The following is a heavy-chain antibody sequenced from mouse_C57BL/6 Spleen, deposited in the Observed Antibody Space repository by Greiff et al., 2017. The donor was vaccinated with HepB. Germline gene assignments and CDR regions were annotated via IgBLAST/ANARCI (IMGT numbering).Heavy chain of an antibody. J-gene: IGHJ2*01. Sequence: VQLQQSGPELVKPGASVKLSCKASGYTFTSYDINWVKQRPGQGLEWIGWIYPRAGSTKYNEKFKGKATLTVDTSSSTAYMELHSLTSEDSAVYFCARSMGYFDYWGQGTTLTVSS. V-gene: IGHV1-85*01. CDR1: GYTFTSYD. D-gene: IGHD1-1*02. CDR2: IYPRAGST. CDR3: ARSMGYFDY.